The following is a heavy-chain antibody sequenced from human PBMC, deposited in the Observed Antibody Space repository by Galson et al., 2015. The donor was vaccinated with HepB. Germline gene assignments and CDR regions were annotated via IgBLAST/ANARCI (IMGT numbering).Heavy chain of an antibody. V-gene: IGHV5-10-1*01. D-gene: IGHD4-17*01. CDR2: IDPSDSYT. J-gene: IGHJ4*02. CDR1: GYSFTSYW. Sequence: QSGAEVKKPGESLRISCKGSGYSFTSYWISWVRQMPGKGLEWMGRIDPSDSYTNYSPSFQGHVTISADKSISTAYLQWSSLKASDTAMYYCARRENYGDYLYYFDYWGQGTLVTVSS. CDR3: ARRENYGDYLYYFDY.